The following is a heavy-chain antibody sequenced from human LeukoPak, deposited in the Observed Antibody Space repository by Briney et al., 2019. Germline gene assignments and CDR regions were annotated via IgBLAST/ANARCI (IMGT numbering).Heavy chain of an antibody. V-gene: IGHV3-64*01. J-gene: IGHJ3*02. CDR1: GFTFSSYA. CDR3: ARRKQWLVHAFDI. Sequence: PGGSLRLSCAASGFTFSSYATHWVRQAPGKGLEYVSGISSNGGSTYYANSVKGRLTISRDNSRNTLYLQMGSLRAEDMAVYYCARRKQWLVHAFDIWGQGTMVTVSS. D-gene: IGHD6-19*01. CDR2: ISSNGGST.